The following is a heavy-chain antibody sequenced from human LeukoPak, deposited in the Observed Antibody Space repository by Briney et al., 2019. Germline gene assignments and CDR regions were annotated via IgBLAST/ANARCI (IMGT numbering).Heavy chain of an antibody. CDR2: IYYSGST. CDR3: ARSGYSYGFGIIFDY. V-gene: IGHV4-39*07. J-gene: IGHJ4*02. D-gene: IGHD5-18*01. Sequence: SETLSLTCTVSGGSISSSSYYWGWIRQPPGKGLEWIGSIYYSGSTYYNPSLKSRVTISVDTSKNQFSLKLSSVTAADTAVYYCARSGYSYGFGIIFDYWGQGTLVTVSS. CDR1: GGSISSSSYY.